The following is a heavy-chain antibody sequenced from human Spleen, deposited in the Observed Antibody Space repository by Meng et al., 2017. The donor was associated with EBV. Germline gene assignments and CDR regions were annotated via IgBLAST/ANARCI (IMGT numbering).Heavy chain of an antibody. V-gene: IGHV1-8*01. Sequence: QVQLVQSGAEVKKPGASVKVSCEASGSTLINYEIYRVRQASGQGLEWMGWMNPNSGDTGYAQNFQGRVTMTRNTSISTAYMELTSLRSEDTAVYYCTRSRLTMSRGVVIRTPRLDPWGQGTLVTVSS. CDR2: MNPNSGDT. CDR3: TRSRLTMSRGVVIRTPRLDP. CDR1: GSTLINYE. J-gene: IGHJ5*02. D-gene: IGHD3-10*01.